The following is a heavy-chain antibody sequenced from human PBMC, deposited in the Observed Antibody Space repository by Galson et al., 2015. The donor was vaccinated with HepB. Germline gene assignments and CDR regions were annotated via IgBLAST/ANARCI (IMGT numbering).Heavy chain of an antibody. V-gene: IGHV3-21*01. Sequence: SLRLSCAASGFTFSSYSMNWVRQAPGKGLEWVSSISSSSSYIYYADSVKGRFTISRDNAKNSLYLQMNSLRAEDTAVYYCARDQSSSWSGDYWGQGTLVTVSS. CDR1: GFTFSSYS. CDR3: ARDQSSSWSGDY. J-gene: IGHJ4*02. D-gene: IGHD6-13*01. CDR2: ISSSSSYI.